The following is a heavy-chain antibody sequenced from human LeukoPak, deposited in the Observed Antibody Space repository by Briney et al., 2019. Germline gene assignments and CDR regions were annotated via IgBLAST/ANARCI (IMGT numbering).Heavy chain of an antibody. V-gene: IGHV3-48*03. CDR1: GFTFSSYE. Sequence: GGSLRLSCAASGFTFSSYEMNWVRQAPGKGLEWVSYISSSGSTIYYADSVKGRFTISRDNAKNSLYLQMNSLRAEDTAVYYCARDDCSSTSCYAGIWFDPWGQGTLVTVSS. J-gene: IGHJ5*02. D-gene: IGHD2-2*01. CDR2: ISSSGSTI. CDR3: ARDDCSSTSCYAGIWFDP.